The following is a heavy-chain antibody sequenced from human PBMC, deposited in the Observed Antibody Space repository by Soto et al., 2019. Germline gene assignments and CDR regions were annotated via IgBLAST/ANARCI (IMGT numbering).Heavy chain of an antibody. D-gene: IGHD3-22*01. CDR1: GYSFTSYW. CDR2: IYPGDSDT. V-gene: IGHV5-51*01. J-gene: IGHJ3*02. Sequence: GESLKISCKGSGYSFTSYWIGWVRQMPGKGLEWMGIIYPGDSDTRYSPSFQGQVTISADKSISTAYLQWSSLKASDTAMYYCARALPLYCDTRGAFDIWGQGTMVTVSS. CDR3: ARALPLYCDTRGAFDI.